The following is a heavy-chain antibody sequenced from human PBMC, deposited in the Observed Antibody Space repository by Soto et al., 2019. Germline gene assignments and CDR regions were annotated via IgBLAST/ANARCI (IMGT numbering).Heavy chain of an antibody. D-gene: IGHD3-9*01. J-gene: IGHJ4*02. V-gene: IGHV1-69*02. CDR3: AVDYDILTGCSTGPIDY. CDR2: IIPILGIA. Sequence: QVQLVQSGAEVKKPGSSVKVSCKASGGTFSSYTISWVRQAPGQGREWMGRIIPILGIANYAQKFQGRVTITADKSTSTAYMALSSLRSEDTAVYYCAVDYDILTGCSTGPIDYWGQGTLVTVSS. CDR1: GGTFSSYT.